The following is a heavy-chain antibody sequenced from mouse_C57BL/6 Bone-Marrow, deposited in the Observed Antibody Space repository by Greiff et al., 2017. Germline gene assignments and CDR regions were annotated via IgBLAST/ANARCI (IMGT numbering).Heavy chain of an antibody. D-gene: IGHD1-1*01. CDR2: IDPENGDT. CDR3: TTCFITTVVAHFDD. Sequence: EVQLQQSGAELVRPGASVKLSCTASGFNIKDDYMHWVKQRPEQGLEWIGWIDPENGDTEYASKFQGKATITADTSSNTAYLQLSSLTSEDTAVYYCTTCFITTVVAHFDDWGQGTTLTVSS. J-gene: IGHJ2*01. V-gene: IGHV14-4*01. CDR1: GFNIKDDY.